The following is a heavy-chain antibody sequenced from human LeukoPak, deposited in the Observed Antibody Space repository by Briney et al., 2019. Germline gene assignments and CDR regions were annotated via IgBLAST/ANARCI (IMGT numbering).Heavy chain of an antibody. J-gene: IGHJ4*02. CDR2: FDPEDCET. Sequence: ASVKVSCKVSGYTLTELSMHWVRQAPGKGLEWMGGFDPEDCETIYAQKFQGSVTMTRDTSISTAYMELSSLRSDDTAIYYCARRVFSGWGYYFDYWGQGTLVTVSS. CDR3: ARRVFSGWGYYFDY. D-gene: IGHD6-19*01. CDR1: GYTLTELS. V-gene: IGHV1-24*01.